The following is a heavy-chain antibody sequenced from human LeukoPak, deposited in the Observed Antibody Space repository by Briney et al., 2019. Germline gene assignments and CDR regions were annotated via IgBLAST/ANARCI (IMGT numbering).Heavy chain of an antibody. V-gene: IGHV3-23*01. D-gene: IGHD3-10*01. CDR3: AKDEYYYGPYYYYGMDV. J-gene: IGHJ6*02. Sequence: HPGGSLRLSCAASGFTFSNYAMSWVRQAPGKGLEWVSVISGSGGRTYYADSVKGRFTISRDNSKNTLYLQMNSLRAEDTAVYYCAKDEYYYGPYYYYGMDVWGQGTTVTVSS. CDR2: ISGSGGRT. CDR1: GFTFSNYA.